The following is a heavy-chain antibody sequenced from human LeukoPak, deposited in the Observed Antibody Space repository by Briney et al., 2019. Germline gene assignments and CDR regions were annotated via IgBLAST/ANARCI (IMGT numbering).Heavy chain of an antibody. D-gene: IGHD4-23*01. CDR1: GFIFSTHW. Sequence: PGGSLRLSCAGSGFIFSTHWMIWVRQPPGKGLEWIGEINHSGSTNYNPSLKSRVTISVDTSKNQFSLKLSSVTAADTAVYYCARNGGYLGYWGQGTLVTVSS. V-gene: IGHV4-34*01. CDR2: INHSGST. CDR3: ARNGGYLGY. J-gene: IGHJ4*02.